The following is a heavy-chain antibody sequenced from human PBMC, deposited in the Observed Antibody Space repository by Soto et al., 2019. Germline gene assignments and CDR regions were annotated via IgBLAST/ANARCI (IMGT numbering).Heavy chain of an antibody. CDR1: WYIFTGYH. CDR2: INPNSGDT. V-gene: IGHV1-2*02. CDR3: ARDARGTRGFDEMDI. Sequence: SVEVCFKASWYIFTGYHIHWVRQAPGRGLEWMGWINPNSGDTEYAQNFQGRVTMTRDTSFNLVYMEMSGLMSDDTAVYYCARDARGTRGFDEMDIWGQGTTVTVSS. D-gene: IGHD3-9*01. J-gene: IGHJ6*02.